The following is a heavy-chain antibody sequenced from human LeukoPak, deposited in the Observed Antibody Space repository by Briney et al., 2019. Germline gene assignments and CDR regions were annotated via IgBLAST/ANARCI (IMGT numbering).Heavy chain of an antibody. J-gene: IGHJ3*02. V-gene: IGHV4-59*08. Sequence: SETLSLTCSVSGGSISGYYWSWIRQPPGKALEWIGYIYYSGSTNYNPSLKSRVTMSVDTSKNHFSLQLSSVTAADTAVYFCVSDPPPRGADAFDMWGQGTMVTVSS. D-gene: IGHD3-10*01. CDR2: IYYSGST. CDR3: VSDPPPRGADAFDM. CDR1: GGSISGYY.